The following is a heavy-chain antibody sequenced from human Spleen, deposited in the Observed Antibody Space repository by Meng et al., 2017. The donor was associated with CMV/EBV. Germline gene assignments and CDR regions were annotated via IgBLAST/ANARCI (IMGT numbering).Heavy chain of an antibody. D-gene: IGHD2-2*02. Sequence: GESLKISCAASGFTISSYSMNWVRQAPGKGLEWVSSISSSSSYIYYADSVKGRFTISRDNAKNTLYLQMNSLRAEDTAVYYCARGEEDYCSSTSCYTNYYYGMDVWGQGTTVTVSS. CDR3: ARGEEDYCSSTSCYTNYYYGMDV. J-gene: IGHJ6*02. CDR1: GFTISSYS. CDR2: ISSSSSYI. V-gene: IGHV3-21*01.